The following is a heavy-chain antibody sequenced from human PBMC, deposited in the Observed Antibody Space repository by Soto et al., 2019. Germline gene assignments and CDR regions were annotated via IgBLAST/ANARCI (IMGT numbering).Heavy chain of an antibody. CDR2: IYSGGST. J-gene: IGHJ6*02. CDR3: ARERDV. V-gene: IGHV3-53*02. Sequence: EVQLVETGGGLIQPGGSLRLSCAASGFSVSSNYMSWVRQAPGQGLEWVSIIYSGGSTSYADSVRGRFTISRDNSKNTLYLQMNSLRAEDTAVYYCARERDVWGQGTTVTVSS. CDR1: GFSVSSNY.